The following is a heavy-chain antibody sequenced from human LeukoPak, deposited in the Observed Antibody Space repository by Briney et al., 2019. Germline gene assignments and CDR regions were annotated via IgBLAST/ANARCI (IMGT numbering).Heavy chain of an antibody. V-gene: IGHV4-34*01. Sequence: SETLSLTCAVYGGSFSGYYWSWIRQPPGKGLEWIGEINHSGSTNYNPSLKGRVTISVDTSKNQFSLKLSSVTAADTAVYYCAREGLRDSSTSSLVDPWGQGTLVTVSS. J-gene: IGHJ5*02. CDR1: GGSFSGYY. D-gene: IGHD2-2*01. CDR2: INHSGST. CDR3: AREGLRDSSTSSLVDP.